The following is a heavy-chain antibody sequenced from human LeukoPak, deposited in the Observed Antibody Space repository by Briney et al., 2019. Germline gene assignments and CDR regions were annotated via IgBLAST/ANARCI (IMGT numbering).Heavy chain of an antibody. J-gene: IGHJ6*03. CDR1: GFTFSDYA. CDR3: ARDGVTRRYNMYFYMDV. V-gene: IGHV3-30*04. Sequence: GGSLRLSCAASGFTFSDYALHWDRQVPGKGLEWVAFVAYDGSSKYYRDSVRGRFIISRDYSRNALYLQMNSLRGDDTAVYYCARDGVTRRYNMYFYMDVWGEGTTVTVSS. CDR2: VAYDGSSK. D-gene: IGHD1-1*01.